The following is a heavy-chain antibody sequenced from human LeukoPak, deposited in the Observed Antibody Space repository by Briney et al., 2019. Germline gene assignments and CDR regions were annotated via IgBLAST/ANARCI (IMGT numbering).Heavy chain of an antibody. Sequence: GASVKVSCKASGYTFTGYYMPWVRQAPGQGLEWMGWINPNSGGTNYAQKFQGRVTMTRDTSISTAYMELSRLRSDDTAVYYCARDGGYSSSWSDFDYWGQGTLVTVSS. J-gene: IGHJ4*02. CDR2: INPNSGGT. CDR1: GYTFTGYY. CDR3: ARDGGYSSSWSDFDY. D-gene: IGHD6-13*01. V-gene: IGHV1-2*02.